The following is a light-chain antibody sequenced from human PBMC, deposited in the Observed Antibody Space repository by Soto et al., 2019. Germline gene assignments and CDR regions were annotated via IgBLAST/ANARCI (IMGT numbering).Light chain of an antibody. V-gene: IGKV2-30*02. CDR1: QILVHSDGIAY. Sequence: DVVMAQSQLSLPVTLGQPASISCRSNQILVHSDGIAYFSWFQQRPGRSPRRLIYKVSNRDSGVPARFSGSGSGTDFALKISRVEAEDVGVYYCMQGTHWPITFGQGTRLEI. CDR2: KVS. CDR3: MQGTHWPIT. J-gene: IGKJ5*01.